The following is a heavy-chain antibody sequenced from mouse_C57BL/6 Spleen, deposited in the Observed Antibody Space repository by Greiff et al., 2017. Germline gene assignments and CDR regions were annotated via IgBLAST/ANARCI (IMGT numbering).Heavy chain of an antibody. Sequence: VQLVESGPELVKPGASVKISCKASGYAFSSSWMNWVKQRPGKGLEWIGRIYPGDGDTNYNGKFKGKATLTADKSSSTAYMQLSSLTSEYSAVYFCARSGPAYFDYWGQGTTLTVSS. CDR1: GYAFSSSW. V-gene: IGHV1-82*01. CDR3: ARSGPAYFDY. J-gene: IGHJ2*01. D-gene: IGHD3-1*01. CDR2: IYPGDGDT.